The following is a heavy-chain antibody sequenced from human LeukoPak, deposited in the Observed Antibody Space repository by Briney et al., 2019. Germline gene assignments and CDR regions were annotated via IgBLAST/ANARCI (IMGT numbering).Heavy chain of an antibody. Sequence: SETLSLTCAVYGGSFSGYYWSWIRQPPGKGLEWIGEINHSGSTNYNPSLKSRVTISVETSKNQFSLKLSSVTAADTAVYYCARGGPGRFIAKYYFEYWGQGTLVTVSS. CDR2: INHSGST. J-gene: IGHJ4*02. V-gene: IGHV4-34*01. CDR1: GGSFSGYY. D-gene: IGHD1-26*01. CDR3: ARGGPGRFIAKYYFEY.